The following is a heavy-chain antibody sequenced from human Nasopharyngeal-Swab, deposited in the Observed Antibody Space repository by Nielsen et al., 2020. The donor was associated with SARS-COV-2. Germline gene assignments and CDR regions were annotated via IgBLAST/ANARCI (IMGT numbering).Heavy chain of an antibody. J-gene: IGHJ6*03. D-gene: IGHD5-18*01. Sequence: SETLSLTCPVSGASFSRNSYYWGWIRQPPGKGLEWIGSIYYSGSTYYNPSLKSRVTISVDTSKNQFSLKLSSVTAADTAVYYCATYGYGSYYYYYMDVWGKGTTVTVSS. CDR2: IYYSGST. CDR1: GASFSRNSYY. CDR3: ATYGYGSYYYYYMDV. V-gene: IGHV4-39*01.